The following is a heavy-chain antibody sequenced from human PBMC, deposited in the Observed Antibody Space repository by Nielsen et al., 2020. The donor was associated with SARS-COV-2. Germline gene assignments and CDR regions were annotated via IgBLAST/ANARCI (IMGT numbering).Heavy chain of an antibody. CDR1: GFTFSDHY. CDR2: TRNKANSYTT. J-gene: IGHJ4*02. D-gene: IGHD1-26*01. V-gene: IGHV3-72*01. CDR3: ARALVGATSLDY. Sequence: GGSLRLSCAASGFTFSDHYMDWVRQAPGKGLEWVGRTRNKANSYTTEYAASVKGRFTISRDDSKNSLYLQMNSLKTEDTAVYYCARALVGATSLDYWGQGTLVTVSS.